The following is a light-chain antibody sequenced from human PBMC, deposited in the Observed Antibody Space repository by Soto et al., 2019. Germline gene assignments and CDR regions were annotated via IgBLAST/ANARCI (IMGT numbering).Light chain of an antibody. CDR3: SSYAGSNNVI. J-gene: IGLJ2*01. V-gene: IGLV2-8*01. Sequence: QSVLTQPPSASGSPGQSVTISCTGTSSDIGGYDYVSWFQHHPGRAPKLMIYELTKRPSGVPDRFSGSRSGNTASLTVSGLQAEDEADYYCSSYAGSNNVIFGGGTQLTVL. CDR1: SSDIGGYDY. CDR2: ELT.